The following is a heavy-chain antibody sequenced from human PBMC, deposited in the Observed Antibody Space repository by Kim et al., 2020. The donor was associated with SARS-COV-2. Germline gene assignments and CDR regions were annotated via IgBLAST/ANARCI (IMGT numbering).Heavy chain of an antibody. J-gene: IGHJ4*02. CDR1: GFTFSSYS. CDR3: ARVSAAGFDY. Sequence: GGSLRLSCAASGFTFSSYSMNWVRQAPGKGLEWVSSISSSSSYIYYADSVKGRFTISRDNAKNSLYLQMNSLRAEDTAVNYCARVSAAGFDYWGQGTLVTVSS. V-gene: IGHV3-21*01. CDR2: ISSSSSYI. D-gene: IGHD6-13*01.